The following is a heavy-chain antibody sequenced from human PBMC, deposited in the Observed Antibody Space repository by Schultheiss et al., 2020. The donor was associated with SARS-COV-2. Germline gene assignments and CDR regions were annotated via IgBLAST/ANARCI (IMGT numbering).Heavy chain of an antibody. CDR2: INPQSGGK. CDR3: AREGYCSSTSCYTVYNWFDP. CDR1: GYTFTGYY. D-gene: IGHD2-2*02. J-gene: IGHJ5*02. V-gene: IGHV1-2*02. Sequence: ASVKVSCKASGYTFTGYYMHWVRQAPGQGLECMGWINPQSGGKNYAPKFQGRVTMTRDTSISTAYMDLSRLRSDDTAVYSCAREGYCSSTSCYTVYNWFDPWGQGTLVTVSS.